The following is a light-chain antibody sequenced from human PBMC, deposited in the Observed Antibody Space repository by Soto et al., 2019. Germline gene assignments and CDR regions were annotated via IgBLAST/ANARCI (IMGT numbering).Light chain of an antibody. CDR2: EGI. CDR3: CSYAGSSTFVV. Sequence: QSVLTQPASVSGSPGQSITISCTGTSSDVGTYNLVSWYQQHPGQAPKLMIYEGIQRPSGVSYRFSASKSGNTASLTISGLQAEDEADYYCCSYAGSSTFVVFGGGTKLTVL. V-gene: IGLV2-23*03. J-gene: IGLJ2*01. CDR1: SSDVGTYNL.